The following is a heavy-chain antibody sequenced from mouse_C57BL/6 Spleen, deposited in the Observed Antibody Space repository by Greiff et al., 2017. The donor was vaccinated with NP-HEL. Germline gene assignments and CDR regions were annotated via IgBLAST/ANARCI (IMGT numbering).Heavy chain of an antibody. Sequence: DVQLVESEGGLVQPGSFMKLSCTASGFTFSDYYMAWVRQVPEKGLEWVANINYDGSSTYYLDSLKSRFIISRDNAKNILYLQMSSLKSEDTATYYCARECISDGSSPWYFDVWGTGTTVTVSS. J-gene: IGHJ1*03. CDR3: ARECISDGSSPWYFDV. CDR1: GFTFSDYY. V-gene: IGHV5-16*01. CDR2: INYDGSST. D-gene: IGHD1-1*01.